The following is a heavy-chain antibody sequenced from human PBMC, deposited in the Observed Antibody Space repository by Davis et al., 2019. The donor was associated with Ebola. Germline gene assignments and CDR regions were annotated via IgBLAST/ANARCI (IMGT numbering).Heavy chain of an antibody. V-gene: IGHV1-69*13. CDR2: IIPMFGMV. CDR3: AREGFDEGVPIA. Sequence: AASVPVSCKASGGSINNCVITWVRQAPGQGLAWVGGIIPMFGMVKYAQKFQGRVTIIADGSTNTAYMELNTLTSEDTAMYYCAREGFDEGVPIAWGQGTLITVSS. CDR1: GGSINNCV. J-gene: IGHJ4*02. D-gene: IGHD2-15*01.